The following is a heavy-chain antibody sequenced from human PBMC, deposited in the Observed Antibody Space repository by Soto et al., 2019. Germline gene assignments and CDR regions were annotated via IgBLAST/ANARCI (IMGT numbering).Heavy chain of an antibody. Sequence: AWPLRLSCATSGFTHSGYRMHRVLHAPGKGLEWVAVISYDGSNKYYADSVKGRFTISRDNSKNTLYLQMNSLRAEDTVVYYCAKTVFEDADAFDIWGQGTMVTVSS. D-gene: IGHD3-16*01. J-gene: IGHJ3*02. CDR3: AKTVFEDADAFDI. CDR2: ISYDGSNK. V-gene: IGHV3-30*18. CDR1: GFTHSGYR.